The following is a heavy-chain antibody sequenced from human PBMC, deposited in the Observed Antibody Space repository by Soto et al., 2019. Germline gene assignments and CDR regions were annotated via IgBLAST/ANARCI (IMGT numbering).Heavy chain of an antibody. J-gene: IGHJ4*02. Sequence: VGSLRLSCVASGFTFSDYSVSWVRQAPGKGLEWLSSISSSSTFTHYADSVKGRFTISRDNAKNSLYLQMNSLRAEDTAVYYCAAPYSTGHRLLGYWGQGTLVTVSS. D-gene: IGHD6-19*01. CDR1: GFTFSDYS. CDR3: AAPYSTGHRLLGY. CDR2: ISSSSTFT. V-gene: IGHV3-21*01.